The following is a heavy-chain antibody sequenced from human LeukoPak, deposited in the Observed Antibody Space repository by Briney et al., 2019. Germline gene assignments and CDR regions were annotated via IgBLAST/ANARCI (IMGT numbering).Heavy chain of an antibody. Sequence: GGSLRPSCAASGFTFDDYAMHWVRQAPGKGLGWVSGISWNSGSIGYADSVKGRFTISRDNAKNSLYLQMNSLRAEDMALYYCARNYDILTGYFDYWGQGTLVTVSS. V-gene: IGHV3-9*03. CDR3: ARNYDILTGYFDY. D-gene: IGHD3-9*01. CDR1: GFTFDDYA. CDR2: ISWNSGSI. J-gene: IGHJ4*02.